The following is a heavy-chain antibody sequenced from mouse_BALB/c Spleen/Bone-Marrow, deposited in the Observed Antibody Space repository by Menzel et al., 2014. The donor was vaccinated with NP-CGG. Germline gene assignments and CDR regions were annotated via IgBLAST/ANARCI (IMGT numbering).Heavy chain of an antibody. D-gene: IGHD3-1*01. CDR1: GYAFTSYN. CDR3: ARNLGYGYFDY. CDR2: IDPYSGGT. V-gene: IGHV1S135*01. J-gene: IGHJ2*01. Sequence: EVQLQQSGPELAKPGASVKVSCKASGYAFTSYNMYWVKQSHGKSLEWMGYIDPYSGGTSYNQKFKVKATLTVDKSSSTAYMHLNSLTSEDSAVYYCARNLGYGYFDYWGQGTTLTVSS.